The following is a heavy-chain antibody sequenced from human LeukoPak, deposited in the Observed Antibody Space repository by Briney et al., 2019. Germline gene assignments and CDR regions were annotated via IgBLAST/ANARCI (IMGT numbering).Heavy chain of an antibody. CDR2: ISTSGST. Sequence: PSETLSLTCTVSGGSIRSYSWSWIRQPAGKGLEWIGRISTSGSTNYNPSLKSRVTMSADTSKNQFSLNLSSVTAADTAVYYCARGVGATYFDYWGQGTLVTVSS. CDR3: ARGVGATYFDY. J-gene: IGHJ4*02. V-gene: IGHV4-4*07. D-gene: IGHD1-26*01. CDR1: GGSIRSYS.